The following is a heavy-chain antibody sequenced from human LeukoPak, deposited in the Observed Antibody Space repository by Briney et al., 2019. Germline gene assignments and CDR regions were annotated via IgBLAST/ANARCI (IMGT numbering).Heavy chain of an antibody. CDR1: GYTFTSYG. CDR3: AREGAVMNVVVTAIPTSFDY. D-gene: IGHD2-21*02. CDR2: IIPIFGTA. J-gene: IGHJ4*02. Sequence: GASVKVSCKASGYTFTSYGISWVRQAPGQGLEWMGGIIPIFGTANYAQKSQGRVTMTRDMSTSTVYMELSSLRSEDTAVYYCAREGAVMNVVVTAIPTSFDYWGQGTLVTVSS. V-gene: IGHV1-69*05.